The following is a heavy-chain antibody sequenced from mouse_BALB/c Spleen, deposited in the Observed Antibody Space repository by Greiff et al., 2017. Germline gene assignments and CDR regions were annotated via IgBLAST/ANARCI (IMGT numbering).Heavy chain of an antibody. D-gene: IGHD1-1*01. Sequence: VQLQQSGPELVKPGASVKMSCKASGYTFTSYVMHWVKQKPGQGLEWIGYINPYNDGTKYNEKFKGKATLTSDKSSSTAYMELSSLTSEDSAVYYCARSLITTVVAYYFDYWGQGTTLTVSS. J-gene: IGHJ2*01. CDR3: ARSLITTVVAYYFDY. CDR1: GYTFTSYV. CDR2: INPYNDGT. V-gene: IGHV1-14*01.